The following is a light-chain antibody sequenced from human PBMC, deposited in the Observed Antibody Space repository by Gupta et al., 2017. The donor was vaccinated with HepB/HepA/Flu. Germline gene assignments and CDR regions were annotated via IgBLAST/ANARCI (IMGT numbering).Light chain of an antibody. CDR3: QAWDSSTVV. J-gene: IGLJ2*01. CDR2: QDS. V-gene: IGLV3-1*01. Sequence: SSALTQPPSVSVSPGQTASITCSGDKLGDKYACWYQQKPGQSPVLVIYQDSKRPSGIPERFSGSNSGNTATLTISGTQAMDEAYYYCQAWDSSTVVFGGGTKLTVL. CDR1: KLGDKY.